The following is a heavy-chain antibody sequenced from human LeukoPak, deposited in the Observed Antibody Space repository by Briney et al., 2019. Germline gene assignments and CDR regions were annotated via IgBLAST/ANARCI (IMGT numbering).Heavy chain of an antibody. V-gene: IGHV3-30*18. CDR1: GFTFSSYG. CDR3: AKDRTAASNSYYFDY. J-gene: IGHJ4*02. Sequence: GGSLRLSCAASGFTFSSYGMHWVRQAPGKGLEWVAVISYDGSNKYYADSVKGRFTISRDNSKNTLYLQMNSLRAEGTAVYYCAKDRTAASNSYYFDYWGQGTLVTVSS. D-gene: IGHD2-2*01. CDR2: ISYDGSNK.